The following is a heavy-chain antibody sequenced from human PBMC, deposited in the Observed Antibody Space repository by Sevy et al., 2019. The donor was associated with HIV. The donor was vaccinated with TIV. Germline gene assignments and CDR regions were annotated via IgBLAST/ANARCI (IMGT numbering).Heavy chain of an antibody. CDR2: IYHRGNT. J-gene: IGHJ6*02. CDR3: VRGSGGDRLDYYGLDV. Sequence: SETLSLTCVVSGYSFSSGYYWGWVREPPGKGLQWIGNIYHRGNTYYNPSLQSRATFSVETSKNQVSLKMTSVTATDTAVYYCVRGSGGDRLDYYGLDVWGQGTTVTVSS. D-gene: IGHD2-15*01. CDR1: GYSFSSGYY. V-gene: IGHV4-38-2*01.